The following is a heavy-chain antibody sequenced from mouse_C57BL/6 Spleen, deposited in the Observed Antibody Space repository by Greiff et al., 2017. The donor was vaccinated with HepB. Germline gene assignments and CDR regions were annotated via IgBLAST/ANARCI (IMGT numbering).Heavy chain of an antibody. CDR3: ARAPGNSGWDYFDY. J-gene: IGHJ2*01. CDR1: GYTFTDYY. D-gene: IGHD1-2*01. V-gene: IGHV1-26*01. CDR2: INPNNGGT. Sequence: EVQLQQSGPELVKPGASVKISCKASGYTFTDYYMNWVKQSHGKSLEWIGDINPNNGGTSYNQKFKGKATLTVDKSSSTAYMELRSLTSEDSAVYYCARAPGNSGWDYFDYWGQGTTLTVSS.